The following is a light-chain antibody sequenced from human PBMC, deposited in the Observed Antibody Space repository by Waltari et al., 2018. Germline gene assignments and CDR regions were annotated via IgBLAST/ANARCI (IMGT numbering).Light chain of an antibody. J-gene: IGKJ1*01. Sequence: EIVLTQSPGTLSLSPGERATLSCRASQGVGRSLVWYQQKPGQAPRLVIYNKYTRATGIPDRFSGSGSGTDFSLTISRLEAEDFAVYYCQHNVRLPVTFGQGTKVEIK. CDR3: QHNVRLPVT. V-gene: IGKV3-20*01. CDR2: NKY. CDR1: QGVGRS.